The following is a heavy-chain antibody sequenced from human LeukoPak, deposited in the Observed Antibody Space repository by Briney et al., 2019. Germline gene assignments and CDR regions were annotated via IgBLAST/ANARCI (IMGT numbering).Heavy chain of an antibody. CDR3: ARNSRTTLSRALDI. V-gene: IGHV6-1*01. D-gene: IGHD1-1*01. CDR1: GDSVSNNNAA. CDR2: TYYRSKWSN. J-gene: IGHJ3*02. Sequence: SQTLSLTCAISGDSVSNNNAAWSWIRQSPSRGLEWLGRTYYRSKWSNDYAVSVKSRITINPDTSKNQFSLQLNSVTPEDTAVYYCARNSRTTLSRALDIWGQGTMVTVSS.